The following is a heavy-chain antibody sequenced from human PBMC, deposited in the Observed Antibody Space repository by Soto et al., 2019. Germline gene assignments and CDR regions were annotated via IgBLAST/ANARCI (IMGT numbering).Heavy chain of an antibody. D-gene: IGHD2-8*01. Sequence: GESLKISCKGSGYSFTSYWIGWVRQMPGKSLEWMGIIYPGDSDTRYSPSFQGQVTISADKSISTAYLQWSSLKASDTAMYYCARLSFDDCTNGVCHKGGAFDIWGQGTMVTVSS. CDR3: ARLSFDDCTNGVCHKGGAFDI. CDR2: IYPGDSDT. V-gene: IGHV5-51*01. CDR1: GYSFTSYW. J-gene: IGHJ3*02.